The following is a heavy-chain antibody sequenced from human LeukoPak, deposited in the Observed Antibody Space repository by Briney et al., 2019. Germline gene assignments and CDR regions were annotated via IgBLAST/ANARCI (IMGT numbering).Heavy chain of an antibody. CDR2: IYHSGST. J-gene: IGHJ6*03. CDR1: GGSISSGGYS. Sequence: PSETLSLTCAVSGGSISSGGYSWSWIRQPPGKGLEWIGYIYHSGSTYYNPSLKSRVTISVDRSKNQFSLKLSSVTAADTAVYYCARVRGEPPLYYYYMDVWGKGTTVTVSS. D-gene: IGHD1-14*01. V-gene: IGHV4-30-2*01. CDR3: ARVRGEPPLYYYYMDV.